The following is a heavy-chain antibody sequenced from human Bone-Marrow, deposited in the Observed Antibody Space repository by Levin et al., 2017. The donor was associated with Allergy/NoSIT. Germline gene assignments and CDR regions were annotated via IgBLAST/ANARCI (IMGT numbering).Heavy chain of an antibody. CDR1: GGSITTNNW. V-gene: IGHV4-4*02. Sequence: SETLSLTCSVSGGSITTNNWWSWIRQSPGKGLEWLGEIYHTGTTNDNPALKSRVTMSVDKSKNEFSLKMKSVTAADTAGYFCVRRGYAEDYWGQGTLVTVSS. CDR2: IYHTGTT. D-gene: IGHD2-8*01. J-gene: IGHJ4*02. CDR3: VRRGYAEDY.